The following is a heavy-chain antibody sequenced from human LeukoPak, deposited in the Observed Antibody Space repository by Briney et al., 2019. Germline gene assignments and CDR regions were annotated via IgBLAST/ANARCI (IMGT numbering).Heavy chain of an antibody. Sequence: GGSLRLSCAASGFSFSSFGMNWVRQAPGKGLEWVSVIYSGGSTYYADSVKGRFTISRDNSKNTLYLQMNSLRAEDTAVYYCARDEGYAFDIWGQGTMVTVSS. CDR1: GFSFSSFG. CDR2: IYSGGST. V-gene: IGHV3-66*01. CDR3: ARDEGYAFDI. J-gene: IGHJ3*02.